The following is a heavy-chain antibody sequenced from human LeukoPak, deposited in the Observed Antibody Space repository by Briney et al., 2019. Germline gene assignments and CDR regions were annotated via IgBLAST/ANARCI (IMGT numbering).Heavy chain of an antibody. CDR3: AKNIAVDLYYYYYYMDV. D-gene: IGHD6-19*01. CDR1: GFTFSDSY. CDR2: ISGSGGST. J-gene: IGHJ6*03. V-gene: IGHV3-23*01. Sequence: GGSLRLSCAASGFTFSDSYMTWVRQAPGKGLEWVSAISGSGGSTYYADSVKGRFTISRDNSKNTLYLQMNSLRAEDTAVYYCAKNIAVDLYYYYYYMDVWGKGTRVTIPS.